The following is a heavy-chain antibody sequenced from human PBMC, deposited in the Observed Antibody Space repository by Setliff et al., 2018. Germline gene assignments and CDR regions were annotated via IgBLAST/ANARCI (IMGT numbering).Heavy chain of an antibody. V-gene: IGHV3-49*04. Sequence: GGSLRLSCTASGFTFGDYAMSWVRQAPGKGLEWVGFIRSKHYGGTPEYAASVNGRFAISRDDSKSIAYLQLNSLKTEDTAAYYCTRDPSESMIGGYFQYWGQGTLVTVSS. CDR2: IRSKHYGGTP. CDR1: GFTFGDYA. CDR3: TRDPSESMIGGYFQY. D-gene: IGHD3-22*01. J-gene: IGHJ1*01.